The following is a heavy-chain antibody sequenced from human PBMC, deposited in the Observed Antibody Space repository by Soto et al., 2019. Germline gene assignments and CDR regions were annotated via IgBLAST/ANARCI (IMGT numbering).Heavy chain of an antibody. Sequence: ESGGGLVQSGGSLRLSCAASGFTVSVNFMSWVRQAPGKGLEWVSVIYSGGTTYYADSVKGRFTISRDNSKDTVYLQMNTLRAEDTAVYYCARDRRQGAFDIWGQGTMVTVSS. J-gene: IGHJ3*02. CDR1: GFTVSVNF. V-gene: IGHV3-66*01. CDR2: IYSGGTT. CDR3: ARDRRQGAFDI. D-gene: IGHD1-1*01.